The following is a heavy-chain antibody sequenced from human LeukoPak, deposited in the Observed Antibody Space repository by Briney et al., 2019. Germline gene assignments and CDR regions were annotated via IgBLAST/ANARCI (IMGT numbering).Heavy chain of an antibody. CDR3: GRLDDYDYSAW. Sequence: SETLSLTYTVSSASIRSSNYYWGWIRQPPGKGLEWIGSIYYNGNTYYNPSLKSRVTISVDTSKNQFSLKLNSVTAADTAVYFCGRLDDYDYSAWWGQGILVTVSS. V-gene: IGHV4-39*01. CDR1: SASIRSSNYY. D-gene: IGHD3-22*01. CDR2: IYYNGNT. J-gene: IGHJ4*02.